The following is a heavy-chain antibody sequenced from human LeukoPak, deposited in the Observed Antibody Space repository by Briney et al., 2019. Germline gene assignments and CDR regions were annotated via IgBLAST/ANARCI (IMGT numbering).Heavy chain of an antibody. J-gene: IGHJ4*02. V-gene: IGHV1-8*01. CDR2: MNPNSGNT. CDR3: ARGYYAYYYDSSGYYDGGDY. CDR1: GYTFTSYD. Sequence: GASVKVSCKASGYTFTSYDINWVRQATGQGLEWMGWMNPNSGNTGYAQKFQGRVTMTRNTSISTAYMELSSLRSEDTAVYYCARGYYAYYYDSSGYYDGGDYWGQGTLVTVSS. D-gene: IGHD3-22*01.